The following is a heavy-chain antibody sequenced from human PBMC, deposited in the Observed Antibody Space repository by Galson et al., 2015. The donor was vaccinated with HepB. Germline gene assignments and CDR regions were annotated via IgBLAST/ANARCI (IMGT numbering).Heavy chain of an antibody. Sequence: SVKVSCKASGYTFTRFGISWVRQAPGQGLEWMGWISADNLNTRYAQKFQGRVTMTTDTSTSTAYMILWSLRSDDTAVYYCARGGRATVGGPTFDYWGQGSLVTVSS. J-gene: IGHJ4*02. V-gene: IGHV1-18*01. CDR2: ISADNLNT. D-gene: IGHD3-16*01. CDR3: ARGGRATVGGPTFDY. CDR1: GYTFTRFG.